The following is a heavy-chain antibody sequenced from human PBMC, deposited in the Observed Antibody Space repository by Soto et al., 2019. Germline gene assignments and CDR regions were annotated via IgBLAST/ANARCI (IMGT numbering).Heavy chain of an antibody. CDR1: GYTFTSYA. CDR2: INAGNGNT. CDR3: ALRIAAPNAFDI. J-gene: IGHJ3*02. V-gene: IGHV1-3*01. Sequence: ASVKVSCKASGYTFTSYAMHWVRQAPGQRLEWMGWINAGNGNTKYSQKFQDRVTITRDTSASTAYMELSSLRSEDTAVYYCALRIAAPNAFDIWGQGTMVTVSS. D-gene: IGHD6-13*01.